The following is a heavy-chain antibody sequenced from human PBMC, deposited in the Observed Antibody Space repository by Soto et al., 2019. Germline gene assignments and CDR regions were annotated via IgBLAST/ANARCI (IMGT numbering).Heavy chain of an antibody. CDR1: GFIFKNYA. D-gene: IGHD6-6*01. V-gene: IGHV3-30*04. Sequence: GGSLRLSCAGSGFIFKNYALNWVRQAPGKGLEWVASITRDGYNKYYADSVKGRFTISRDNSRDTLSLQMTALTIEDSSVYYCTKSSGGSSSVGMDYWGQGTRVTVS. CDR2: ITRDGYNK. CDR3: TKSSGGSSSVGMDY. J-gene: IGHJ4*02.